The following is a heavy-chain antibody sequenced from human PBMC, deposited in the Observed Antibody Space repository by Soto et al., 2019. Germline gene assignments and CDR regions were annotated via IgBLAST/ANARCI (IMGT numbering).Heavy chain of an antibody. D-gene: IGHD3-9*01. CDR1: GFTFSSYA. CDR2: ISGSGGST. Sequence: GGSLRLSCAASGFTFSSYAMSWVRQAPGKGLEWVSAISGSGGSTYYADSVKGRFTISRDNSKNTLYLQMNSLRAEDTAVYYCAKEGYDILTGRYYFDYWGQGTLVTVSS. J-gene: IGHJ4*02. V-gene: IGHV3-23*01. CDR3: AKEGYDILTGRYYFDY.